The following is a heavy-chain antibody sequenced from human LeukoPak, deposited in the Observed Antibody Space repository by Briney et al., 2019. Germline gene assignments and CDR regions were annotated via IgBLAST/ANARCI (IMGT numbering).Heavy chain of an antibody. CDR3: ARLGTTYGDYDY. V-gene: IGHV4-39*07. CDR1: GGSISSSSYY. J-gene: IGHJ4*02. Sequence: PSETLSLTCTVSGGSISSSSYYWGWIRQPPGKGLEWIGSIYYSGSTYFNPSLKSRVTISVDRSKNQFSLKLSSVTAADTAVYYCARLGTTYGDYDYWGQGTLVTVSS. D-gene: IGHD1-14*01. CDR2: IYYSGST.